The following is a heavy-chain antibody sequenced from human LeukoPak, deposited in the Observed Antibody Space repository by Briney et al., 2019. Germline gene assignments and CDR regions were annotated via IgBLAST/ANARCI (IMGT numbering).Heavy chain of an antibody. CDR1: GFTFSDYN. V-gene: IGHV3-11*01. Sequence: PGGSLRLSCAASGFTFSDYNMRWLRQAPGKGLEWVSSISRSGSTKYYADSVKGRFTISGDNAKNSLFLQMNSLRAEDTALYYCARARDYGDLDYWGQGTLVTVSS. CDR3: ARARDYGDLDY. D-gene: IGHD4-17*01. CDR2: ISRSGSTK. J-gene: IGHJ4*02.